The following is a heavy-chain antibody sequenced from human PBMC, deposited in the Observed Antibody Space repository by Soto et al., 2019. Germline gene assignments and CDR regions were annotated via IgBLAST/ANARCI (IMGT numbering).Heavy chain of an antibody. CDR2: ISATGGGT. V-gene: IGHV3-23*01. CDR1: GFKFSNYA. J-gene: IGHJ4*02. CDR3: AKDRRAGGNSAFYFDF. D-gene: IGHD3-16*01. Sequence: VGSLRLSCAASGFKFSNYAMSWVRQAPGKGLEWVSLISATGGGTYYADSVRGRFTISRDNSHNTLYLQVHSLTAEDTAVYYCAKDRRAGGNSAFYFDFWGQGAQVTVSS.